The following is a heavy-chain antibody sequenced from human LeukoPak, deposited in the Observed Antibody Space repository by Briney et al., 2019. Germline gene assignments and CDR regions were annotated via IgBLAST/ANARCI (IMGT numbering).Heavy chain of an antibody. Sequence: GGSLRLSCLGSGFKFNDAYTNWVRQAPGKGLEWVGRVKTKRDGGKTDDAAPVNGRFTISRDDSKNAVYLQMNSLKIEDTAVYYCTARVVSTNDFWGQGTLVTVSS. D-gene: IGHD2-21*01. CDR1: GFKFNDAY. V-gene: IGHV3-15*01. CDR2: VKTKRDGGKT. J-gene: IGHJ4*02. CDR3: TARVVSTNDF.